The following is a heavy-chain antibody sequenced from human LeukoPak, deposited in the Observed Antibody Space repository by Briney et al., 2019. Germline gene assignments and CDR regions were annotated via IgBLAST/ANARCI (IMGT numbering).Heavy chain of an antibody. V-gene: IGHV4-59*08. D-gene: IGHD2/OR15-2a*01. J-gene: IGHJ6*03. Sequence: PSETLSLTCTVSGGSISSYYWSWIRQPPGKGPEWIGYIYYSGSTNYNPSLKSRVTISVDTSKNQFSLKLSSVTAADTAVYYCARALNRRYYMDVWGKGTTVTVSS. CDR1: GGSISSYY. CDR3: ARALNRRYYMDV. CDR2: IYYSGST.